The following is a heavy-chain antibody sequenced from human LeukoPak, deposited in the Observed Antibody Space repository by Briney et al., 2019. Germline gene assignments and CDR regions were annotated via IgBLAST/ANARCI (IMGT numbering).Heavy chain of an antibody. V-gene: IGHV3-74*01. CDR2: INSDGSTT. CDR1: GFTFSSYW. CDR3: ARPHTGFDS. Sequence: GGSLRLSCTASGFTFSSYWMHWVRQAPGKGLVWVSRINSDGSTTTYADSVKGRFTISRDNARNTLYLQMNSLRVEDTAVYYCARPHTGFDSWGQGTLVTVSS. J-gene: IGHJ4*02.